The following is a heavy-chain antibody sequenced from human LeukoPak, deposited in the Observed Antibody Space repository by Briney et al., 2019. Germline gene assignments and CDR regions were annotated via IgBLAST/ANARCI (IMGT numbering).Heavy chain of an antibody. J-gene: IGHJ3*02. V-gene: IGHV1-2*02. D-gene: IGHD6-19*01. CDR3: ARAKEYSSGLYPSDAFDI. CDR2: INPNSGGT. CDR1: GYTFTGYY. Sequence: GASVKVSCKASGYTFTGYYMHWVRQAPGQGLEWMGWINPNSGGTNYAQKFQGRVTMTRDTSISTAYMELSRLRSDDTAVYYCARAKEYSSGLYPSDAFDIWGQGTMVTVSS.